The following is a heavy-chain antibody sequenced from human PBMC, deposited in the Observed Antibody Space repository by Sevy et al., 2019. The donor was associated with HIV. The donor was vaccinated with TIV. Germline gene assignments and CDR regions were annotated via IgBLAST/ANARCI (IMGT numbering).Heavy chain of an antibody. Sequence: ASVKVSCKASGYTFTSYDINWVRQATGQGLEWMGWMNPNSGNTGYAQKFQGRVTMTRNTSISTAYMELSSLRSEDTAVYYCAGERGQQLPLGYWGQGTLVTVSS. D-gene: IGHD6-13*01. CDR1: GYTFTSYD. J-gene: IGHJ4*02. V-gene: IGHV1-8*01. CDR2: MNPNSGNT. CDR3: AGERGQQLPLGY.